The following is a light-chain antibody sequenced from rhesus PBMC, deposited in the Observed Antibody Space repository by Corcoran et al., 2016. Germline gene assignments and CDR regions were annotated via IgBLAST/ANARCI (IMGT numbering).Light chain of an antibody. V-gene: IGKV1-25*01. Sequence: DIQMTQSPSSLSASVGDTVTITCRASQGISSYLAWYQQKPGKAPKLLIYKASTLQSGVPSRFSGSGSGTDFTRTISSLQPEDFATYYCQQHNSYPLTFGGGTKVEIK. CDR1: QGISSY. CDR3: QQHNSYPLT. J-gene: IGKJ4*01. CDR2: KAS.